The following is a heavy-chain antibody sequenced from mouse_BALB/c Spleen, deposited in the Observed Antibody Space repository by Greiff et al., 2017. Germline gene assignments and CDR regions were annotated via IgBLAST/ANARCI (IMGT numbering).Heavy chain of an antibody. J-gene: IGHJ2*01. CDR1: GFTFSSFG. CDR2: ISSGSSTI. CDR3: ARRSDYGSSFDY. D-gene: IGHD1-1*01. Sequence: EVMLVESGGGLVQPGGFRKLSCAASGFTFSSFGMHWVRQAPEKGLEWVAYISSGSSTIYYADTVKGRFTISRDNPKNTLFLQMTSLRSEDTAMYYCARRSDYGSSFDYWGQGTTLTVSS. V-gene: IGHV5-17*02.